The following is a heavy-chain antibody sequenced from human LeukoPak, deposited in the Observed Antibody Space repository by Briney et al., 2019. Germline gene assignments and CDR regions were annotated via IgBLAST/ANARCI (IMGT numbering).Heavy chain of an antibody. Sequence: TLSLTCTVSGGSISSGGYYWSWIRQHPGKGLEWIGYIYYSGSTYYNPSLKSRVTISVDTSKNQFSLKLSSVTAADTAVYYCARTYYYDSSGYPFDYWGQGTLVTVSS. V-gene: IGHV4-31*03. CDR2: IYYSGST. CDR1: GGSISSGGYY. D-gene: IGHD3-22*01. CDR3: ARTYYYDSSGYPFDY. J-gene: IGHJ4*02.